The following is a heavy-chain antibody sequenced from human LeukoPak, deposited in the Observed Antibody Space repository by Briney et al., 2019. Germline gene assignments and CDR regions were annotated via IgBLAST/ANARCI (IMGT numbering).Heavy chain of an antibody. J-gene: IGHJ5*02. D-gene: IGHD2-21*02. V-gene: IGHV1-2*06. Sequence: ASVKVSCKASGYTFTGYYIHWVRQAPGQRLEWMGRINPNSGGTDYAQKFQGRLTITRDTSSSTAYMELGRLTSDDTAVYYCARYYCGGGCYLWFDPWGQGTPVTVSS. CDR3: ARYYCGGGCYLWFDP. CDR1: GYTFTGYY. CDR2: INPNSGGT.